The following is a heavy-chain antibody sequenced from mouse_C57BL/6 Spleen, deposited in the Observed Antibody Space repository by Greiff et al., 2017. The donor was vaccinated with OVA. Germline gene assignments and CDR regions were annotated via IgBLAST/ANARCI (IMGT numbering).Heavy chain of an antibody. J-gene: IGHJ2*01. V-gene: IGHV1-55*01. CDR1: GYTFTSYW. CDR3: ARIYYDYDEPLEC. CDR2: IYPGSGST. D-gene: IGHD2-4*01. Sequence: QVQLQQPGAELVKPGASVKMSCKASGYTFTSYWITWVKQRPGQGLEWIGDIYPGSGSTNYNEKFKSKATLTVDTSSSTAYMQLSSLTSEDSAVYYCARIYYDYDEPLECWGQGTTLTVAS.